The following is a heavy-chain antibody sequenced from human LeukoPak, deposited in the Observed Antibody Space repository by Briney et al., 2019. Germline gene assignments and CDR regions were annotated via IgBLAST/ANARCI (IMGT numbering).Heavy chain of an antibody. CDR1: GFTFSHYW. CDR3: VRDGGVSGYDLLDY. V-gene: IGHV3-7*01. Sequence: GGSLRLSCAASGFTFSHYWMTWVRQAPGKGLEWVAQINQDGSEEYCMDSVKARLTISRDNAKNSVFLQMNSLRAEDTAVYYCVRDGGVSGYDLLDYWGQGTLVTVSS. D-gene: IGHD5-12*01. J-gene: IGHJ4*02. CDR2: INQDGSEE.